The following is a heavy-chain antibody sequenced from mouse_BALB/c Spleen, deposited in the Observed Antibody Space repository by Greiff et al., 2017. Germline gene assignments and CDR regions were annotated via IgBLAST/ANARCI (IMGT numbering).Heavy chain of an antibody. Sequence: DVHLVESGGGLVKPGGSLKLSCAASGFTFSSYAMSWVRQTPEKRLEWVASISSGGSTYYPDSVKGRFTISRDNARNILYLQMSSLRSEDTAMYYCASLYDYDGFAYWGQGTLVTVSA. J-gene: IGHJ3*01. CDR3: ASLYDYDGFAY. D-gene: IGHD2-4*01. CDR2: ISSGGST. V-gene: IGHV5-6-5*01. CDR1: GFTFSSYA.